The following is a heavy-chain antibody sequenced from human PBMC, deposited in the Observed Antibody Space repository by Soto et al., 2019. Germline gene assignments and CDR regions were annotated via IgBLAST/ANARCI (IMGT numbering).Heavy chain of an antibody. V-gene: IGHV3-23*01. Sequence: PGGSLRLSCAASGFTFSSYAMSWVRQAPGKGLEWVSAISGSGVSTYYADSVKGRFTISRDNSKNTLYLQMNSLRAEDTAVYYCAKDPAAVIRGYFDYWGQGTLVTVSS. D-gene: IGHD2-21*01. CDR3: AKDPAAVIRGYFDY. CDR2: ISGSGVST. CDR1: GFTFSSYA. J-gene: IGHJ4*02.